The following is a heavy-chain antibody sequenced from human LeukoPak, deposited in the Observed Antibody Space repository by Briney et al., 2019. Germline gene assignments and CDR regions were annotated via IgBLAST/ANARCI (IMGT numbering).Heavy chain of an antibody. CDR3: AKVTSGYDAYFFDY. Sequence: PGGSLRLSCAASGFTFDDYTMHWVRQAPGKGLEWVSLITWDCGSTYYADSVKGRFTISRDNSKNSLYLQMNSLRTEDAALYYCAKVTSGYDAYFFDYWGQGTRVTVSS. V-gene: IGHV3-43*01. D-gene: IGHD5-12*01. J-gene: IGHJ4*02. CDR1: GFTFDDYT. CDR2: ITWDCGST.